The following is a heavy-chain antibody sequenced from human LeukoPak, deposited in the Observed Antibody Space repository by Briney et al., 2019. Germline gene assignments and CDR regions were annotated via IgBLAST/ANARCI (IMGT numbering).Heavy chain of an antibody. CDR3: ARAPHDYGGQDWYFDL. D-gene: IGHD4-23*01. CDR1: GGSISSGGYS. V-gene: IGHV4-30-2*01. J-gene: IGHJ2*01. Sequence: SETLSLTCAVSGGSISSGGYSWSWIRQPPGKGLEWIGYIYHSGSTYYNPSLKSRVTISVDRSKNQFSLKLSSVTAADTAVYYCARAPHDYGGQDWYFDLWGRGTLVTVSS. CDR2: IYHSGST.